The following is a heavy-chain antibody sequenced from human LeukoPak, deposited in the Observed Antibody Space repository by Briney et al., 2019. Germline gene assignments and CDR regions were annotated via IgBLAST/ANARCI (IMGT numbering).Heavy chain of an antibody. D-gene: IGHD6-19*01. V-gene: IGHV4-34*01. J-gene: IGHJ5*02. CDR1: GGSFSGYY. Sequence: SETLSLTCAVYGGSFSGYYWSWIRQPPGKGLEWIGEINHRGSTNYNPSLKSRVTISVDTSKNQFSLKLSSVTAADTAVYYCARYSRWVLQDSGWYSFDPWGQGTLVTVSS. CDR2: INHRGST. CDR3: ARYSRWVLQDSGWYSFDP.